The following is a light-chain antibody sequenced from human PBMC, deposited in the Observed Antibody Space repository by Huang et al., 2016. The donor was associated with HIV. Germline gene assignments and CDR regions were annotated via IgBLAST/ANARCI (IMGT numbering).Light chain of an antibody. V-gene: IGKV3-15*01. CDR3: QQYDSWHPVT. CDR1: RSVSNH. J-gene: IGKJ4*01. Sequence: ETVMTQSPATLPVSPGERATLSCRASRSVSNHLAWYQQRPGQSPRLLIYGASTRAADGPARFTGRGSGREFSLTIDSLQSEDFAVYYCQQYDSWHPVTFGGGTKVEIK. CDR2: GAS.